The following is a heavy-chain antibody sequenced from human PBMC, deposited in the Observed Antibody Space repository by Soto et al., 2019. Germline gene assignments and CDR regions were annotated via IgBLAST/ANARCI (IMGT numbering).Heavy chain of an antibody. CDR3: EGYDYDSSGHVAEL. J-gene: IGHJ1*01. CDR1: GGSVSSSGYY. Sequence: SETLSLTWNVSGGSVSSSGYYWGWIRPAPGKGLEWIVSTYYRGATSYTPSLKSRAIISLDTSNNQFTLRLTSVTVADTATYSSEGYDYDSSGHVAELWGQGTLVTGFS. D-gene: IGHD3-22*01. CDR2: TYYRGAT. V-gene: IGHV4-39*03.